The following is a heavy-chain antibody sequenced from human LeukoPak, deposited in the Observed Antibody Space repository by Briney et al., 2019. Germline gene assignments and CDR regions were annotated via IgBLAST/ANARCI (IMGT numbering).Heavy chain of an antibody. D-gene: IGHD3-10*01. CDR3: ARIFRGAYFDY. CDR2: IHFNGST. V-gene: IGHV4-59*01. Sequence: PSETLSLTCTISGCCISSYYGGWIRQPPAKGLEWIGYIHFNGSTNYNPSLKSRVTVSDDKSKNQFSLKLSSVTAADMAVYYCARIFRGAYFDYWGQGTLVTVSS. CDR1: GCCISSYY. J-gene: IGHJ4*02.